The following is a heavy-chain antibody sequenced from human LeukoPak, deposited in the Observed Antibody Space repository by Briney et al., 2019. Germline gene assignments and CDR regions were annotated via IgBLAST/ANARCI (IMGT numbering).Heavy chain of an antibody. Sequence: PGGSLRLSCAASGFTFSSYGMHWVRQAPGQGLEWVSYITSTSETIYYADSVKGRFTISRDNAKNSLYLQMNSLRVDDTAVYYCARSLGAARWDWGQGTLVTVSS. CDR2: ITSTSETI. CDR3: ARSLGAARWD. V-gene: IGHV3-48*01. J-gene: IGHJ4*02. CDR1: GFTFSSYG. D-gene: IGHD1-26*01.